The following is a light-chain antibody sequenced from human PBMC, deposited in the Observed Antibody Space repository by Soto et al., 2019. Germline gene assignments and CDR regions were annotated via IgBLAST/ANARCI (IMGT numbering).Light chain of an antibody. V-gene: IGKV1-6*01. CDR1: QGIRND. Sequence: IQVIQSTTSLSASVGDRATFTCRASQGIRNDLGWYQQKPGKAPKLLIYAASSLQSGVPSRFSGSGSGTDFTLTISSLQPEDFATYYCLQDYNYPITFGQGTRLEI. J-gene: IGKJ5*01. CDR2: AAS. CDR3: LQDYNYPIT.